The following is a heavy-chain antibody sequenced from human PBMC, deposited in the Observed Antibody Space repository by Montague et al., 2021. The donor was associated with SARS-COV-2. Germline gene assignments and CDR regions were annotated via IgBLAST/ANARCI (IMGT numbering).Heavy chain of an antibody. CDR2: ISSGGTTI. V-gene: IGHV3-11*01. CDR1: GFTFSDYY. Sequence: SLSLSCAASGFTFSDYYMSWFRQAPGKGLEWLSYISSGGTTIFYADSVKGRLTISRDNAENSLYLQVNSLRGEDTAVYYCARVSSNWSDAFDVWGQGTMVTVSS. J-gene: IGHJ3*01. CDR3: ARVSSNWSDAFDV. D-gene: IGHD6-13*01.